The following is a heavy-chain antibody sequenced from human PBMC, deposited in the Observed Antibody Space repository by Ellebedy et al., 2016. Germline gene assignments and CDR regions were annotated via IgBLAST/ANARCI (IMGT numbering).Heavy chain of an antibody. CDR3: ASSVARITIFGVVIIPLVD. CDR1: GYTFTSYG. CDR2: ISAYNGNT. J-gene: IGHJ4*02. Sequence: ASVKVSCXASGYTFTSYGISWVRQAPGQGLEWMGWISAYNGNTNYAQKLQGRVTMTTDTSTSTAYMELRSLRSDDTAVYYCASSVARITIFGVVIIPLVDWGQGTLVTVSS. D-gene: IGHD3-3*01. V-gene: IGHV1-18*01.